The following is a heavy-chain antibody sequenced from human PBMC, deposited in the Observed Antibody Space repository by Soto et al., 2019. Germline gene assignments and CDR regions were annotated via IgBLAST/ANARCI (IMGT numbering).Heavy chain of an antibody. CDR1: GFTFSSYW. V-gene: IGHV3-74*01. Sequence: GGSLRLSCAASGFTFSSYWMHWVRQAPGKGLVWVSRINSDGSSTSYADSVKGRFTISRDNAKNTLYLQMNSLRAEDTAVYYCARAGLWFGERNTPFDYWGQGTLVTVSS. CDR3: ARAGLWFGERNTPFDY. D-gene: IGHD3-10*01. CDR2: INSDGSST. J-gene: IGHJ4*02.